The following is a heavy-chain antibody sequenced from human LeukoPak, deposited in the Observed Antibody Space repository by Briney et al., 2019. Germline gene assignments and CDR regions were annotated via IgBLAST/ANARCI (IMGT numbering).Heavy chain of an antibody. CDR2: ISSSGSTI. D-gene: IGHD3-10*02. CDR3: ARLQGSGSYYQTTDY. V-gene: IGHV3-48*03. CDR1: GFTFSSYD. J-gene: IGHJ4*02. Sequence: GGSLRLSCAASGFTFSSYDMNWVRQAPGTGLEWVSYISSSGSTIYYADSVKGRFTISRDNAKNSLYLQMNSLRAEDTAVYYCARLQGSGSYYQTTDYWGQGTLVTVSS.